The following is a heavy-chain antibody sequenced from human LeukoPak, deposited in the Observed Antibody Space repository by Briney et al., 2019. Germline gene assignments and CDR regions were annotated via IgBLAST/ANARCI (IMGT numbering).Heavy chain of an antibody. D-gene: IGHD6-19*01. Sequence: GGSLRLSCAASGFTFSTYAMGWVRQAPGKGLEWVSAISASGGSTYYADSVKGRFTISRDNAKNSLYLQMNSLRPEDTALYYCAKGPLKSEWLERGTTFDYWGQGSLVTVSS. CDR2: ISASGGST. J-gene: IGHJ4*02. CDR3: AKGPLKSEWLERGTTFDY. CDR1: GFTFSTYA. V-gene: IGHV3-23*01.